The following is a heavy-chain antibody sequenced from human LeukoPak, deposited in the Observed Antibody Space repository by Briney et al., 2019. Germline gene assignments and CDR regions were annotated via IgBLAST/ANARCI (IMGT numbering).Heavy chain of an antibody. CDR2: TNSGSSFT. V-gene: IGHV3-11*06. Sequence: GGSLRLSCAASGFNFSDYYMSWVRQAPGKGLEWLSYTNSGSSFTNYADSVKGQFTISRDNAKNSLYLQMNSLRAEDTAMYYCAREYGSGSYYLDYWGQGTLVTVSS. D-gene: IGHD3-10*01. CDR3: AREYGSGSYYLDY. CDR1: GFNFSDYY. J-gene: IGHJ4*02.